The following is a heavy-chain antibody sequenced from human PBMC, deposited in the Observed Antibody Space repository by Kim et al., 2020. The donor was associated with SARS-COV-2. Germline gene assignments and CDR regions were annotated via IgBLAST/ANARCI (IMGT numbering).Heavy chain of an antibody. CDR3: ARGGDSYDILTGYFPFDY. D-gene: IGHD3-9*01. CDR2: INAGNGNT. Sequence: ASVKVSCKASGYTFTSYAMHWVRQAPGQRLEWMGWINAGNGNTKYSQKFQGRVTITRDTSASTAYMELSSLRSEDTAVYYCARGGDSYDILTGYFPFDYWGQRTLVTVSS. V-gene: IGHV1-3*01. J-gene: IGHJ4*02. CDR1: GYTFTSYA.